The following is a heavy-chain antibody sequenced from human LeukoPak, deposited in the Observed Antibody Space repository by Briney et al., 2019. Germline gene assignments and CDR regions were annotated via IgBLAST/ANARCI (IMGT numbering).Heavy chain of an antibody. CDR2: IKQDGSEK. D-gene: IGHD6-6*01. J-gene: IGHJ4*02. CDR3: ARGSEYTSSTNYYFDY. CDR1: GFTFSSYW. V-gene: IGHV3-7*01. Sequence: GGSLRLSCAASGFTFSSYWMSWVRQAPGKGLEWVANIKQDGSEKHYVDSVKGRFTISRDNAKKSLFLHVNSLRVEDTAVYCCARGSEYTSSTNYYFDYWGQRTLVTVSS.